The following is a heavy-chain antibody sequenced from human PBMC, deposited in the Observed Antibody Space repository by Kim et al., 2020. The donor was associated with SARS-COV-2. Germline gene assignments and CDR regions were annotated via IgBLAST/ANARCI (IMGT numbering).Heavy chain of an antibody. CDR3: ARDSGWQRHDL. V-gene: IGHV3-7*03. CDR1: GFSMTTSW. CDR2: IKPDGTVT. J-gene: IGHJ5*02. Sequence: GGSLRLSCEASGFSMTTSWMAWVRQTPGQRPEWVSHIKPDGTVTYYVDSVKGRFSISRDNTKKSLHLQLDSLGPEDTAVYYCARDSGWQRHDLWGQGTLVTVSS. D-gene: IGHD6-19*01.